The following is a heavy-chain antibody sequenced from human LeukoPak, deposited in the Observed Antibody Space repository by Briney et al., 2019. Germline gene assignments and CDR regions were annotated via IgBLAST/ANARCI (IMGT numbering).Heavy chain of an antibody. J-gene: IGHJ6*02. CDR1: GGSISSSSYY. CDR3: ARLDLGYGGRGNYYGMDV. V-gene: IGHV4-39*01. Sequence: PSETLSLTCTVSGGSISSSSYYWGWIRQPPGKGLEWIGSIYYSGSTYYNPSLKSRVTISVDTSKNQFPLKLSSVTAADTAVYYCARLDLGYGGRGNYYGMDVWGQGTTVNVSS. CDR2: IYYSGST. D-gene: IGHD4-23*01.